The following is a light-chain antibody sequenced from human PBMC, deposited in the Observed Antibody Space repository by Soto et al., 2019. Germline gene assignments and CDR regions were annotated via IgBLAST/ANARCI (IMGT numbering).Light chain of an antibody. CDR2: GTS. CDR1: QDIRND. Sequence: IQMTQSPSSLSVSVGYIFTITCRASQDIRNDLGWYQQKPGKAPKLLIYGTSNLQSGVPSRLRGSGYGTDLTLTISSMKNEDFEIYYCLQDYIYTYTFGQGTKVDIK. J-gene: IGKJ2*01. CDR3: LQDYIYTYT. V-gene: IGKV1-6*01.